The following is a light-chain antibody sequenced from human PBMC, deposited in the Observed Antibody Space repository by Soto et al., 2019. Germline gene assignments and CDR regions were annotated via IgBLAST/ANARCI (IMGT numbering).Light chain of an antibody. V-gene: IGKV2-30*02. J-gene: IGKJ2*01. CDR1: QSLVHIYGFTY. Sequence: FITQSPLSLPVTLGQPASISCMSSQSLVHIYGFTYLNWFQQRPGQSPRRTIYQPSTRESGVQDRFSGSGSRNDLTMRISGVEAADVWIYYCMPCTQWTGTFGQGTK. CDR2: QPS. CDR3: MPCTQWTGT.